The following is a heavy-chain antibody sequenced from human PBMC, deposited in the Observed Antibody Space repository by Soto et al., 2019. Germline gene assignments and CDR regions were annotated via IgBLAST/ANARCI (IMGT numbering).Heavy chain of an antibody. J-gene: IGHJ6*02. CDR2: IYYSGST. CDR1: GGSISSGSYY. Sequence: QVQLQESGPGLVKPSETLSLSCTVSGGSISSGSYYWNWIRQPPGRGMEWIGYIYYSGSTNYNPPLKGRVTISVDTSKSQLSLKLSSVTAADTAVYYCARERGGSPYYCCCGMDVWGQGTKVTVSS. V-gene: IGHV4-61*01. CDR3: ARERGGSPYYCCCGMDV.